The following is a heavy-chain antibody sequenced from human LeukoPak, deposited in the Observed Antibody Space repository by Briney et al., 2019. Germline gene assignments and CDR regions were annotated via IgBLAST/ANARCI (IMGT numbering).Heavy chain of an antibody. Sequence: SETLSLTCAVYGGSFSGYYWSWIRQPPGKGLEWIGEINHSGSTNYNPSLKSRVTTSVDTSKNQFSLKLSSVTAADTAVYYCARAVPTWNYYDSSGYYDYWGQGTLVTVSS. CDR3: ARAVPTWNYYDSSGYYDY. CDR1: GGSFSGYY. CDR2: INHSGST. J-gene: IGHJ4*02. D-gene: IGHD3-22*01. V-gene: IGHV4-34*01.